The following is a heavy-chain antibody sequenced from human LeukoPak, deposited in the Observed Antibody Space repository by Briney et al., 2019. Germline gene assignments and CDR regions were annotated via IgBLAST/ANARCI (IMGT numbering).Heavy chain of an antibody. CDR2: ISGSGGST. J-gene: IGHJ4*02. CDR3: ARVCSGEQWLAFDY. D-gene: IGHD6-19*01. V-gene: IGHV3-23*01. Sequence: PGGSLRLSCAASGFTFSSYAMSWVRQAPGKGLEWVSAISGSGGSTYYADSVKGRFTISRDNSKNTLYLQMNSLRAEDTAVYYCARVCSGEQWLAFDYWGQGTLVTVFS. CDR1: GFTFSSYA.